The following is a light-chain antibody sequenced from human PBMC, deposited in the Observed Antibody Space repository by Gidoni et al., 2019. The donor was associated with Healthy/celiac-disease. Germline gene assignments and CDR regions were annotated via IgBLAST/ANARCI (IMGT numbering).Light chain of an antibody. CDR3: QSYDSSIVV. CDR2: EDN. Sequence: NFMLTQPHAVSESPGQTVTISCTRSSGSIASNYVQWYQQRPGSAPTTVIYEDNQRPSGVPDRFSGSIDSSSNSASLTISGLKTEEEADYYCQSYDSSIVVFGGGTKLTVL. J-gene: IGLJ2*01. CDR1: SGSIASNY. V-gene: IGLV6-57*04.